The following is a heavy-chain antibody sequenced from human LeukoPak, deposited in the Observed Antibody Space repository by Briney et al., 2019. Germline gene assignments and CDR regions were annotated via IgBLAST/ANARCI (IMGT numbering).Heavy chain of an antibody. CDR3: VRGRGVPEYYFDY. V-gene: IGHV3-74*01. CDR1: GFTFSSYW. Sequence: GGSLSLSCANSGFTFSSYWMHWVRQAPGKGRVWVSRIKTDGSSTTYADFVQGRFTISRDNAKNTLYLQMNSLRADDTAVYYCVRGRGVPEYYFDYWGQGTLVTVSS. J-gene: IGHJ4*02. D-gene: IGHD2-2*01. CDR2: IKTDGSST.